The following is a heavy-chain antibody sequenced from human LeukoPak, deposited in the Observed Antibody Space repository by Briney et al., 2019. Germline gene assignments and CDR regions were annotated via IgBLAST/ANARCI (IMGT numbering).Heavy chain of an antibody. D-gene: IGHD4-17*01. CDR1: GFTFTDYW. Sequence: GGSLRLSCAASGFTFTDYWMSWVRQAPGKGLEWLANIKRDGSEKYYVDSVKGRFTISRDNAKNSLYLQMNSLRAEDTALYYCAKDWDGDYAYWYFDLWGRGTLVTVSS. J-gene: IGHJ2*01. CDR3: AKDWDGDYAYWYFDL. V-gene: IGHV3-7*03. CDR2: IKRDGSEK.